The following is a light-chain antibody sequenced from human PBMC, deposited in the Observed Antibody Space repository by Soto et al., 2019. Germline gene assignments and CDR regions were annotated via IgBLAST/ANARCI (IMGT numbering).Light chain of an antibody. CDR3: QQYNNYLWT. V-gene: IGKV1-5*01. Sequence: DIQMTQSPSTLSASVGDRVTITCRASQNINRWLAWYRQKPGKAPELLIYDASSLKDGVPSRFSGSGSGTELTFTIGSLQPDDFATYFCQQYNNYLWTFGQGTKVEI. CDR2: DAS. J-gene: IGKJ1*01. CDR1: QNINRW.